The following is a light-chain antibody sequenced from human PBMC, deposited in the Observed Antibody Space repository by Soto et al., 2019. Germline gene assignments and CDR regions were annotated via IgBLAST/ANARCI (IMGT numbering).Light chain of an antibody. CDR1: QSISSK. Sequence: EIVMTQSPATLSVSPGERATLSCRASQSISSKLAWYQQKPGQAPRLLMYGASTRATGIPARFSGSGSGTEFTLTISSLQSEDFAVYYCHQYNNWPYTFGQGTKLEIK. CDR2: GAS. CDR3: HQYNNWPYT. V-gene: IGKV3-15*01. J-gene: IGKJ2*01.